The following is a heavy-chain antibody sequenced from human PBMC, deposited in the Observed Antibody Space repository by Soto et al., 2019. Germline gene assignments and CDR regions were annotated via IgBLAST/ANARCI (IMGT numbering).Heavy chain of an antibody. D-gene: IGHD2-2*01. CDR2: IIPIFGTA. J-gene: IGHJ6*02. CDR1: GGTFSSYA. CDR3: ARDDTLRGIVVVPAAMPEDYYYYGMDV. V-gene: IGHV1-69*13. Sequence: SVKVSCKASGGTFSSYAISWVRQAPGQGLEWMGGIIPIFGTANYAQKFQGRVTITADESTSTAYMEPSSLRSEDTAVYYCARDDTLRGIVVVPAAMPEDYYYYGMDVWGQGTTFTVSS.